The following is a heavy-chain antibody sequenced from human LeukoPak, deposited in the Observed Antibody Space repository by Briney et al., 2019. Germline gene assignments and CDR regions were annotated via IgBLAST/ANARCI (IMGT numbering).Heavy chain of an antibody. Sequence: SGGSLRLSCAASGFTFNNYAMNWVRQAPGKGLEWVSAVSGSGGSTYYADSVKGRFTISRDNSKNTLYLQMNSLRAEDTAVYFCASGKYRYGDNWFDPWGQGTLVTVSS. D-gene: IGHD5-18*01. V-gene: IGHV3-23*01. CDR1: GFTFNNYA. CDR2: VSGSGGST. J-gene: IGHJ5*02. CDR3: ASGKYRYGDNWFDP.